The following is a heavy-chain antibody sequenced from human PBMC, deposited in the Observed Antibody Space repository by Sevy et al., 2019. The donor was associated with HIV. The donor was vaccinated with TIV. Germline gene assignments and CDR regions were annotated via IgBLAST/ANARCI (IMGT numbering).Heavy chain of an antibody. CDR3: ARDAYSSSWYASPPGYYMDV. D-gene: IGHD6-13*01. CDR2: IKQDGSEK. Sequence: GGSLRLSCAASGFSFSSYWMSWVRQAPGKGLEWVANIKQDGSEKYYVDSVKGRFTIYRDNAKNSLYLQMNSLRAEDTAVYYCARDAYSSSWYASPPGYYMDVWGKGTTVTVSS. V-gene: IGHV3-7*03. J-gene: IGHJ6*03. CDR1: GFSFSSYW.